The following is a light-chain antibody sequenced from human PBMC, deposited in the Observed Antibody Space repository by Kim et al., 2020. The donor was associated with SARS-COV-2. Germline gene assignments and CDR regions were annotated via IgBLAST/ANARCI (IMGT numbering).Light chain of an antibody. CDR3: HQTYSAPHT. CDR2: ETS. J-gene: IGKJ2*01. Sequence: SSSVGERVTITCRASQTISNNLNWDQQRPGKAPKLLIYETSSLHSGVPSRFSGSESGIDFTLTISSLQPEDFQTYSCHQTYSAPHTFGPRTKLEI. V-gene: IGKV1-39*01. CDR1: QTISNN.